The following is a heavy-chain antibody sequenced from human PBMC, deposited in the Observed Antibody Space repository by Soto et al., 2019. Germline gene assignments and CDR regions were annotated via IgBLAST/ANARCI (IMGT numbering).Heavy chain of an antibody. D-gene: IGHD3-22*01. CDR2: INHSGST. CDR1: GGSFSGYY. CDR3: ARGFIGGDSSGTNWFDP. Sequence: SETLSLTCAVYGGSFSGYYWSWIRQPPGKGLEWIGEINHSGSTNYNPSLKSRVTISVDTSKNQFSLKPSSVTAADTAVYYCARGFIGGDSSGTNWFDPWGQGTLVTVSS. J-gene: IGHJ5*02. V-gene: IGHV4-34*01.